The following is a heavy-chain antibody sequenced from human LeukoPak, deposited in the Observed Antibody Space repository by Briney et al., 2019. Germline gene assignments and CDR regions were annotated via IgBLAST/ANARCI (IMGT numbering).Heavy chain of an antibody. D-gene: IGHD6-6*01. Sequence: GGSLRLSCAASGFTFSSYAMSWVRQAPGKGLEWVSAISGSGGSTYYADSVKGRFTISRDNSKNTLYLQMNSLRAEDTAVYYCAKDPGVAARPPYYYYYGMDVWGQGTTVTVSS. J-gene: IGHJ6*02. V-gene: IGHV3-23*01. CDR2: ISGSGGST. CDR3: AKDPGVAARPPYYYYYGMDV. CDR1: GFTFSSYA.